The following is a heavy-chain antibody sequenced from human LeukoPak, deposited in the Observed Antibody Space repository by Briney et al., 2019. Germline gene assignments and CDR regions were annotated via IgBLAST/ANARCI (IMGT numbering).Heavy chain of an antibody. CDR1: ASVFSRLT. J-gene: IGHJ5*01. CDR3: ASTVHGSTSDSEGYYPKWFDP. CDR2: ISTSSNYI. V-gene: IGHV3-21*01. Sequence: RGSLRLSCTASASVFSRLTMSWFRQSPGKGLEWVSSISTSSNYIFYTDSVKGRFNISRDNTKNSLFLDMTRLRNEDTAVYYCASTVHGSTSDSEGYYPKWFDPWGQGTVVTVSS. D-gene: IGHD3-3*01.